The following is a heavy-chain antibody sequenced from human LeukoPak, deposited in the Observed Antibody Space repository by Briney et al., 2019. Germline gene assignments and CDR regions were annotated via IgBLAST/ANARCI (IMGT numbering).Heavy chain of an antibody. CDR1: GFTLDAYA. CDR3: AKGEDGFEYYYYMDG. J-gene: IGHJ6*03. Sequence: GGSLRLSCVASGFTLDAYAMHWVRQAPGKGLEWVSSIIPSGGRTNYAESMKGRFTISRDNSKNTVDLQMNTLRAEDTAVYYCAKGEDGFEYYYYMDGWGKGTTVTVSS. V-gene: IGHV3-23*01. CDR2: IIPSGGRT. D-gene: IGHD2/OR15-2a*01.